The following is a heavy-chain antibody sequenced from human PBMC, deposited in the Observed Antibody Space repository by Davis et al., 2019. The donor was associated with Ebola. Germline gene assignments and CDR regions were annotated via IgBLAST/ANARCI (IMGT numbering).Heavy chain of an antibody. D-gene: IGHD5-18*01. CDR2: IYYSGST. CDR1: GGSISSYY. J-gene: IGHJ6*02. V-gene: IGHV4-59*06. Sequence: SETLSLTCTVSGGSISSYYWSWIRQHPGKGLEWIGYIYYSGSTYYNPSLKSRVIISVDTSKNQFSLKLSSVTAADTAVYYCARARDSYGYMGGYYGMDVWGQGTTVTVSS. CDR3: ARARDSYGYMGGYYGMDV.